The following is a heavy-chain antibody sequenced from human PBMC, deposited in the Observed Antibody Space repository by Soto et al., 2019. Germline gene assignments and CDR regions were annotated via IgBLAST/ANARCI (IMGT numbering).Heavy chain of an antibody. CDR1: GFTVSSNY. J-gene: IGHJ6*03. CDR3: ARDSSSSYYYYYMDV. CDR2: IYSGGST. Sequence: GESLKISCAASGFTVSSNYMSWVRQAPGKGLEWVSVIYSGGSTYYADSVKGRFTISRDNSKNTLYLQMNSLRAEDTAVYYCARDSSSSYYYYYMDVWGKGTTVTVSS. V-gene: IGHV3-53*01. D-gene: IGHD6-6*01.